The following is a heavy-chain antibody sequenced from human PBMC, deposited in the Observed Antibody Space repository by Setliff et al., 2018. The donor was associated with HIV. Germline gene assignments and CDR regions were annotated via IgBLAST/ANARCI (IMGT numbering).Heavy chain of an antibody. J-gene: IGHJ3*01. Sequence: ASVKVSCKAIGYMILGYKMSWVRQAPGQGLEWIGRIRPDNGAAEYAPKFQGRVRMTLDTSISTAYLEIPRLTSDDAAVYYCARPRVFDSFDVWGQGTMVTVSS. V-gene: IGHV1-2*06. CDR3: ARPRVFDSFDV. CDR2: IRPDNGAA. CDR1: GYMILGYK.